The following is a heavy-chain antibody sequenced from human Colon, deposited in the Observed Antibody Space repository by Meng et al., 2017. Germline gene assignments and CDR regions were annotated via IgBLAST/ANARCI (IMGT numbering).Heavy chain of an antibody. CDR2: IYYSGST. V-gene: IGHV4-4*02. J-gene: IGHJ5*02. Sequence: VHLPESGPGLVKPSGTLSRTCAGSGGSISSSNWWSWVRQPPGKGLEWIGYIYYSGSTNYNPSLKSRVTISVDTSKNQFSLKLSSVTAADTAVYYCARNYGPWGQGTLVTVSS. CDR1: GGSISSSNW. CDR3: ARNYGP. D-gene: IGHD4-17*01.